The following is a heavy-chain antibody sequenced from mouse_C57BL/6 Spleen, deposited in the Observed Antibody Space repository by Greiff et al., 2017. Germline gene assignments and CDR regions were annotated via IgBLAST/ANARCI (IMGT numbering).Heavy chain of an antibody. CDR2: IYPGSGST. J-gene: IGHJ4*01. CDR3: ARNYYGSSYYAMDY. Sequence: VQLQQPGAELVKPGASVKMSCKASGYTFTSYWITWVKQRPGQGLEWIGDIYPGSGSTNYNEKFKSKATLTVDTSSSIAYMQLSSLTSEDSAVYYCARNYYGSSYYAMDYWGQGTSVTVSS. CDR1: GYTFTSYW. D-gene: IGHD1-1*01. V-gene: IGHV1-55*01.